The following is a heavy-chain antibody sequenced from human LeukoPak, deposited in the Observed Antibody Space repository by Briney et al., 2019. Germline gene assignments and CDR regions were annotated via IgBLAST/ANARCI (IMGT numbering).Heavy chain of an antibody. V-gene: IGHV3-74*01. J-gene: IGHJ3*02. CDR1: GFTFSSYW. CDR2: IKSDGSIT. D-gene: IGHD4-17*01. Sequence: PGGSLRLSCAASGFTFSSYWMHWVRQDPGKGLVWVSRIKSDGSITSYADSVKGRFTISRDNAKNSLYLQMNSLRAEDTAVYYCARDQTIYGGGAFDIWGQGTMVTVSS. CDR3: ARDQTIYGGGAFDI.